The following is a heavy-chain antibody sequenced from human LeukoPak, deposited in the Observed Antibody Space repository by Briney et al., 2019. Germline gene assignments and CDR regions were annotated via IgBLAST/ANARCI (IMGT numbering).Heavy chain of an antibody. CDR3: ARAATAMGRRYFDY. J-gene: IGHJ4*02. CDR1: GGSISSYY. V-gene: IGHV4-59*01. D-gene: IGHD5-18*01. Sequence: PSETLSLTCTVSGGSISSYYWSWIRQPPGKGLEWIGYIYYSGSTNYNPSLKSRVTISVDTSKNQFSLKLSSVTAADTAVYYCARAATAMGRRYFDYWGQGTLVTVSS. CDR2: IYYSGST.